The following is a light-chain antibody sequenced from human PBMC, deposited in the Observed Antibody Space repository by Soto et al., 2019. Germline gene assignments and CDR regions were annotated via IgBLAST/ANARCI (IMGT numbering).Light chain of an antibody. CDR3: QKYDSAPRT. Sequence: IQMTPSPSTLSASVRDRVTIPCRASQNINNWIAWYQQKPGKAPKFLIYDASTLESGVPSRFSGSGFGTEFSLTISSLQPDDFGSYYCQKYDSAPRTFGQGTKV. J-gene: IGKJ1*01. CDR1: QNINNW. CDR2: DAS. V-gene: IGKV1-5*01.